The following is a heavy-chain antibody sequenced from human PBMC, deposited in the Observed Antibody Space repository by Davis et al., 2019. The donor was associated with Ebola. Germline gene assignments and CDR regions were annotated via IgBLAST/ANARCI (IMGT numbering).Heavy chain of an antibody. CDR3: ATVRGVCTDGVCSPYWYFDL. D-gene: IGHD2-8*01. J-gene: IGHJ2*01. CDR2: ISSGGRTI. CDR1: GFTFSSNT. V-gene: IGHV3-48*02. Sequence: LSLTCAASGFTFSSNTMTWVRQAPGKGLEWVSYISSGGRTIYYADSVKGRFTISRDNAKKSLYLQMSSLRDEDTAVYYCATVRGVCTDGVCSPYWYFDLWGRGTLVTVSS.